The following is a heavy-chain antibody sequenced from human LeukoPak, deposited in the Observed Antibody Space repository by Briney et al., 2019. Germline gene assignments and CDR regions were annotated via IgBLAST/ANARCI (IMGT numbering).Heavy chain of an antibody. V-gene: IGHV3-23*01. CDR2: ISNSDSRT. CDR3: AKERTPYYYYGMDV. CDR1: RFTFSRYV. J-gene: IGHJ6*02. D-gene: IGHD2-2*01. Sequence: PGGSLRPSCAASRFTFSRYVMSWVRQAPGKGLEWVSVISNSDSRTYYADSVKGRFSISRDNSKNTLYLQLNSLRAEDTAVYYCAKERTPYYYYGMDVWGQGTTVTVSS.